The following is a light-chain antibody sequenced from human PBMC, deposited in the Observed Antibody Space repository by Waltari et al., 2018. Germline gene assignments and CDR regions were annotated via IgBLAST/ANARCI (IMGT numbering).Light chain of an antibody. CDR2: DND. Sequence: QSVLTQPPSVSAAPGQKVTISCSGGTSNIGNYYVSWYQHLPGAAPKLLIYDNDKRPSGLPDRLSASRSVTSAPLGITGLQIGDEADYYCATWDNSLTDVVFGGGTKLTVL. CDR3: ATWDNSLTDVV. J-gene: IGLJ2*01. V-gene: IGLV1-51*01. CDR1: TSNIGNYY.